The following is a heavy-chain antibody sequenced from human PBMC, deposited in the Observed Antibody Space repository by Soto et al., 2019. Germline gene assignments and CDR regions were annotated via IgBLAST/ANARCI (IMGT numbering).Heavy chain of an antibody. Sequence: ASVKVSCKASGGTFSSYAISWVRQAPGQGLEWMGGIIPIFGTANYAQKFQGRVTITADESTSTAYMELSSLRSEDTAVYYCARVMGLQSYYYGMDVWGQGSTVTVSS. CDR2: IIPIFGTA. CDR3: ARVMGLQSYYYGMDV. D-gene: IGHD5-12*01. CDR1: GGTFSSYA. V-gene: IGHV1-69*13. J-gene: IGHJ6*02.